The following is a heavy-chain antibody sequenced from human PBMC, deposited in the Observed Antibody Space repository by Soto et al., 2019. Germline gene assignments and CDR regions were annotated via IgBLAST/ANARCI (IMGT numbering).Heavy chain of an antibody. CDR3: ARADSSALRWFDP. CDR1: GGSISSCDCY. V-gene: IGHV4-30-4*01. CDR2: IYHSGST. D-gene: IGHD3-22*01. J-gene: IGHJ5*02. Sequence: PSETLSLTCTVSGGSISSCDCYWSWIRQPPGKGLVWIGYIYHSGSTYYNPSLKSRVTISADTSQNQFSLKLSSVTAGDTAAYYCARADSSALRWFDPWGQGTLVTVSS.